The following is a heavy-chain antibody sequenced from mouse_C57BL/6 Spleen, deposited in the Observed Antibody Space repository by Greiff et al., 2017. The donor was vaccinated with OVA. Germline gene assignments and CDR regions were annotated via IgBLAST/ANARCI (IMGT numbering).Heavy chain of an antibody. Sequence: VQLQQPGAELVKPGASVKLSCTASGYTFTSYWMHWVKQRPGQGLEWIGMIHPNSGSTNYNEKFKSKATLTVDKSSSTAYMQLSILTYEDSAVYYCAREGTAQATWTFTDWGKGTLVTVSA. CDR2: IHPNSGST. J-gene: IGHJ3*01. CDR1: GYTFTSYW. D-gene: IGHD3-2*02. V-gene: IGHV1-64*01. CDR3: AREGTAQATWTFTD.